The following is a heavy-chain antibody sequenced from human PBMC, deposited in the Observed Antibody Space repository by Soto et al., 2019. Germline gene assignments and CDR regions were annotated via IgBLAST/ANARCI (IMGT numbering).Heavy chain of an antibody. Sequence: QVQLVQSGAEVKKPGSSVKVSCKASGGTFSTYTINWVRQAPGQGLEWMGGIIPMFGTANYAQKIQGRVTITAEESTSTAYIELSSLRSEDTAVYYCARRYCISASCHYYGMDVWGQGTTVTVSS. CDR2: IIPMFGTA. J-gene: IGHJ6*02. CDR3: ARRYCISASCHYYGMDV. CDR1: GGTFSTYT. D-gene: IGHD2-2*01. V-gene: IGHV1-69*12.